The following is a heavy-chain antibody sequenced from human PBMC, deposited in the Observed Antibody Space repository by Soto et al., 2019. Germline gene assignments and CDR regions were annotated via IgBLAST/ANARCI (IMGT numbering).Heavy chain of an antibody. J-gene: IGHJ4*02. D-gene: IGHD6-19*01. CDR1: GFTFSSYG. V-gene: IGHV3-33*08. CDR2: IWYDGSKK. Sequence: GESLKISCAASGFTFSSYGMHWVRQAPGKGLEWVEVIWYDGSKKYYVDSVKGRFTISRDNSKNTLYLQMNSLKTEDTAVYYCTTEVGIAVAGTDFDYWGQGTLVTVSS. CDR3: TTEVGIAVAGTDFDY.